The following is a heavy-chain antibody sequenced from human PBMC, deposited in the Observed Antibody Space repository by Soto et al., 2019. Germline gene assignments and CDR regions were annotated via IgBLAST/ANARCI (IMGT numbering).Heavy chain of an antibody. J-gene: IGHJ6*02. CDR3: ARQDIVVVPAYYGMDV. D-gene: IGHD2-2*01. V-gene: IGHV3-23*01. CDR2: ISGRGGST. Sequence: PXGSLKLSCAASGFTFSSYAMSWVRQAPGKGLEWVSAISGRGGSTYYADSVKGRFTISRDNSKNTLYLQMNSLRAEDTAVYYCARQDIVVVPAYYGMDVWGQGTTVTVSS. CDR1: GFTFSSYA.